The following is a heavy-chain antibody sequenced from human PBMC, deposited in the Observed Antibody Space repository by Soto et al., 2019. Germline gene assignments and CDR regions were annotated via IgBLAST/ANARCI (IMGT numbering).Heavy chain of an antibody. CDR1: GFTSSSYW. CDR3: ARELSTPRYCSGGSCLN. V-gene: IGHV3-48*01. Sequence: PGGSLRLSCAASGFTSSSYWMHWVRQAPGKGLEWVSYINSNSSTINYADSVKGRFTISRDNAKNSLYLQMNSLRAEDTAVYYCARELSTPRYCSGGSCLNWGQGTMVTVSS. J-gene: IGHJ3*01. CDR2: INSNSSTI. D-gene: IGHD2-15*01.